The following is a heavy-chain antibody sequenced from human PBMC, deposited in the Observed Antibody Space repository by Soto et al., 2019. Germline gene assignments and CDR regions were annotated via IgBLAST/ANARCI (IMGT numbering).Heavy chain of an antibody. J-gene: IGHJ6*02. Sequence: ASETLSLTCAVYGGYFSGYYWSWIRQPPGKGLEWIGEINHSGSTNYNPSLKSRVTISVDTSKNQFSLKLSSVTAADTAVYYCARQDGDYPFYYYYGMDVWGQGTTVTVSS. D-gene: IGHD4-17*01. CDR1: GGYFSGYY. CDR2: INHSGST. V-gene: IGHV4-34*01. CDR3: ARQDGDYPFYYYYGMDV.